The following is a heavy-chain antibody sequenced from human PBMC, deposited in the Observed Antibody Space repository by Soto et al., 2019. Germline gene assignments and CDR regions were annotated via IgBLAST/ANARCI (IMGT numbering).Heavy chain of an antibody. CDR1: GFTFIRYG. Sequence: QVRLVQSAAEVKKPGASVKVSCKASGFTFIRYGITWVRQAPGQGLEWMGWISAYNDYTNYAQKLQGRVTMTTDTSTSTVYMELRSLRSDDTAVYDCARGGYYDKVWGKMNYYGLDVWGQGTTVTVSS. V-gene: IGHV1-18*01. CDR3: ARGGYYDKVWGKMNYYGLDV. D-gene: IGHD3-16*01. J-gene: IGHJ6*02. CDR2: ISAYNDYT.